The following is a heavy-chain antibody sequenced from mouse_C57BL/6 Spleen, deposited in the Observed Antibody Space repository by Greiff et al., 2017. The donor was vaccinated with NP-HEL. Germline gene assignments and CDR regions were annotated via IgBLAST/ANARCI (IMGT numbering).Heavy chain of an antibody. CDR1: GFTFSNYW. CDR2: IRLKSDNYAT. J-gene: IGHJ1*03. D-gene: IGHD2-3*01. CDR3: TGRGYYTSYWYFDV. V-gene: IGHV6-3*01. Sequence: EVKLVESGGGLVQPGGSMKLSCVASGFTFSNYWMNWVRQSPEKGLEWVAQIRLKSDNYATHYAESVKGRFTISRDDSKSSVYLQMNNLRAEDTGIYYCTGRGYYTSYWYFDVWGTGTTVTVSS.